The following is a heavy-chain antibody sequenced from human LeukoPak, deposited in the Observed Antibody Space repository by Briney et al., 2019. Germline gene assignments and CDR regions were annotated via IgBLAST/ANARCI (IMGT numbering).Heavy chain of an antibody. CDR1: GGTFSSYA. J-gene: IGHJ6*03. V-gene: IGHV1-69*05. CDR3: ARTPPATVTTYPYYYYYYMDV. Sequence: SVKVSCKASGGTFSSYAISWVRQAPGQGLEWMGRIIPIFGTANYAQKFQGRVTITTDESTSTAYMELSSLKSEDTAVYYCARTPPATVTTYPYYYYYYMDVWGKGTTATVSS. CDR2: IIPIFGTA. D-gene: IGHD4-17*01.